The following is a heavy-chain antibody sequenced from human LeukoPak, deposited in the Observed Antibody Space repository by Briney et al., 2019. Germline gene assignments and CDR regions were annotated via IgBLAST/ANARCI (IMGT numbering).Heavy chain of an antibody. V-gene: IGHV3-7*01. CDR3: ARVVGEGNFDY. J-gene: IGHJ4*02. CDR2: IKQDGSES. Sequence: GGSLRLSCAASGFTFSSYWMSWVRQAPGKGLEWVANIKQDGSESYYVDSVKGRFTISRDNSKNTLYLQMGSLSVEDMGVYYCARVVGEGNFDYWGQGTLVTVSS. CDR1: GFTFSSYW. D-gene: IGHD1-26*01.